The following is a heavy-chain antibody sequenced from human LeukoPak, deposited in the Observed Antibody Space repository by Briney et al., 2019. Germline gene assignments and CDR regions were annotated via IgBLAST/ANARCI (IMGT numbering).Heavy chain of an antibody. D-gene: IGHD3-22*01. CDR2: VYYSGST. CDR1: GGSISSYY. J-gene: IGHJ6*02. Sequence: PSETLSLTCTVSGGSISSYYWSWIRQPPGKGLEWIGYVYYSGSTNYNPSLKSRVTISVDTSKNQFSLKLSSVTAADTAVYYCARLSPYYDSSGTDRKDYYYYYGMDVWGQGTTVTVSS. V-gene: IGHV4-59*08. CDR3: ARLSPYYDSSGTDRKDYYYYYGMDV.